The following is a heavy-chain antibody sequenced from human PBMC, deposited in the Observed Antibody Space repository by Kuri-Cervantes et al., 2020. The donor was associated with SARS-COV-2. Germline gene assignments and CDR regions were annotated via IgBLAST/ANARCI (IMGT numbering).Heavy chain of an antibody. CDR1: GFTFSGYA. J-gene: IGHJ5*02. CDR2: ISCSGGTT. V-gene: IGHV3-23*01. CDR3: AKDQNLDVVVVPAA. D-gene: IGHD2-15*01. Sequence: GESLKISCAASGFTFSGYAMNWVRQAPGKGLEWVPTISCSGGTTSYADSVKGRFTISRDNSKNTLYLQMNSLRAEDTAVYYCAKDQNLDVVVVPAAWGQGSLVTVSS.